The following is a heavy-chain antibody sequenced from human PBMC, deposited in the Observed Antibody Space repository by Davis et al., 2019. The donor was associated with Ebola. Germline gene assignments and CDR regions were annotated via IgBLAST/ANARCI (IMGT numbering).Heavy chain of an antibody. Sequence: GESLKISCEASGFTVSSYYMNWVRQAPGKGLEWVSVIYTGGDTYYTDSVKGRSIISRDNSKNTLYLQLSSLTPEDSAVYYCARDIFPEDGMDVWGQGTTVTGS. CDR1: GFTVSSYY. V-gene: IGHV3-53*01. J-gene: IGHJ6*02. CDR2: IYTGGDT. D-gene: IGHD3-9*01. CDR3: ARDIFPEDGMDV.